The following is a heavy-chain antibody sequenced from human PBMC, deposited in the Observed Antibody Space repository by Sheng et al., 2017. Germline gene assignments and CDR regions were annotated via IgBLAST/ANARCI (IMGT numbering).Heavy chain of an antibody. CDR2: IYHSGST. J-gene: IGHJ4*02. D-gene: IGHD3-22*01. V-gene: IGHV4-38-2*01. Sequence: QVQLQESGPGLVKPSETLSLTCAVSGYSISSGYYWGWIRQPPGKGLEWIGSIYHSGSTYYNPSLKSRVTISVDTSKNQFSLKLSSVTAADTAVYYCARYDSSGFPLDYWGQGTLVTVSS. CDR3: ARYDSSGFPLDY. CDR1: GYSISSGYY.